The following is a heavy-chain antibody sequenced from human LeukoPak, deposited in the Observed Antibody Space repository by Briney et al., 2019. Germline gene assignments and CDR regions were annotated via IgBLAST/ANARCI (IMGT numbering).Heavy chain of an antibody. Sequence: ASVKVSCKASGYTFTSYGISWVRQAPGQGLEWMGRIIPILGIANYAQKFQGRVTITADKSTSTAYMELSSLRSEDTAVYYCARDRIAVAGTFDYWGQGTLVTVSS. CDR2: IIPILGIA. CDR3: ARDRIAVAGTFDY. D-gene: IGHD6-19*01. J-gene: IGHJ4*02. V-gene: IGHV1-69*04. CDR1: GYTFTSYG.